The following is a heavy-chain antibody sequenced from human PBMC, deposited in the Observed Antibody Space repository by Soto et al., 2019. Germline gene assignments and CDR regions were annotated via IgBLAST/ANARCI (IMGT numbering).Heavy chain of an antibody. CDR2: INHSGST. V-gene: IGHV4-34*01. CDR1: GGSFSGYY. CDR3: ARGTLIYYYGMDV. J-gene: IGHJ6*02. Sequence: SETLSLTCAVYGGSFSGYYWSWIRQPPGKGLEWIGEINHSGSTNYNPSLKSRVTISVDTSKNQFSLKLSSVTAADTAVYYCARGTLIYYYGMDVWGQGTTVTVS. D-gene: IGHD2-8*01.